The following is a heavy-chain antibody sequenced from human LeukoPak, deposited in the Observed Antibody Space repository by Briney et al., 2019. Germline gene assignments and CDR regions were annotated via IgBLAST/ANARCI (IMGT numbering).Heavy chain of an antibody. Sequence: ASVKVSCKASGYTFTGYYVHWVRQAPGQGLEWMGWINPNSGDTHYAQKFQGRLTMTRDTSISTAYMELSGLRSDDTAVYYCARDTNIPESETFHYWGQGTLVTVSS. CDR2: INPNSGDT. CDR1: GYTFTGYY. V-gene: IGHV1-2*02. J-gene: IGHJ4*02. D-gene: IGHD2-2*02. CDR3: ARDTNIPESETFHY.